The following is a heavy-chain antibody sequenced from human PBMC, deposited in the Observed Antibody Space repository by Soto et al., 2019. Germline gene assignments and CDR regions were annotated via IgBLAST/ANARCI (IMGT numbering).Heavy chain of an antibody. V-gene: IGHV1-18*01. CDR3: ARVPYIVVVVAATYAFDI. Sequence: ASVKVSCKASGYTFTSYAISWVRQAPGQGLEWMGWISAYNGNTNYAQKLQGRVTITADKSTSTAYMELSSLRSEDTAVYYCARVPYIVVVVAATYAFDIWGQGTMVTVSS. CDR2: ISAYNGNT. J-gene: IGHJ3*02. D-gene: IGHD2-15*01. CDR1: GYTFTSYA.